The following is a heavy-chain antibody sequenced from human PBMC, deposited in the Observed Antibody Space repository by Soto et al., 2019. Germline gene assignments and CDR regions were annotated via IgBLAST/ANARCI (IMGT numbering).Heavy chain of an antibody. J-gene: IGHJ5*02. CDR3: ATRIGNIGWYWLDT. CDR1: GFTFSSSA. Sequence: ASVKVSCKASGFTFSSSAVQWVRQARGQGLEWIGWIVLGNGNTNYAQKFQERVTITRDMSTSTAYMEVRSLTFEDTAVYYCATRIGNIGWYWLDTWGQGTLVTVSS. CDR2: IVLGNGNT. D-gene: IGHD6-19*01. V-gene: IGHV1-58*01.